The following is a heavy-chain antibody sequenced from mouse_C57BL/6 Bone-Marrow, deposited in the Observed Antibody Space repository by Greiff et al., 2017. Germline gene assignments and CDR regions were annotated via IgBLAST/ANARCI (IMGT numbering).Heavy chain of an antibody. V-gene: IGHV1-52*01. Sequence: VQLQQPGAELVRPGSSVKLSCKASGYTFTSYWMHWVKQRPIQGLEWIGNIDPSDSEPHYNQKFKDKATLTVDKSSSTAYMQLSSLTSEDSAVYNCARDRIYYGNSYAMDYWGQGTSVTVSS. CDR2: IDPSDSEP. D-gene: IGHD2-1*01. CDR1: GYTFTSYW. CDR3: ARDRIYYGNSYAMDY. J-gene: IGHJ4*01.